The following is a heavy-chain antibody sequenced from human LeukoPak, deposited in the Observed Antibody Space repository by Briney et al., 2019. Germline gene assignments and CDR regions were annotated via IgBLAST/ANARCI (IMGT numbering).Heavy chain of an antibody. CDR1: GGSFSGYY. CDR2: INHSGST. J-gene: IGHJ4*02. Sequence: SETLSLTCAVYGGSFSGYYWSWIRQPPGKGLEWVGEINHSGSTNYNPSLKSRVTISVDTSKNQFSLKLSSVTAADTAVYYCARDQGGATFFDYWGQGTLVTVSS. CDR3: ARDQGGATFFDY. V-gene: IGHV4-34*01. D-gene: IGHD1-26*01.